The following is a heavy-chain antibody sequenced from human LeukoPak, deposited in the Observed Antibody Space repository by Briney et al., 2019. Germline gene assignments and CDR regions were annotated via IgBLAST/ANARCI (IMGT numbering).Heavy chain of an antibody. V-gene: IGHV4-34*01. CDR2: INHSGST. D-gene: IGHD3-10*01. CDR1: GGSFSGYY. J-gene: IGHJ4*02. CDR3: ARATSGSYYTPWYFDY. Sequence: SETLSLTCAVYGGSFSGYYWSWIRQPPGKGLEWIGEINHSGSTNYNPSLKSRVTISVDTSKNQFSLKLSSVTAADTAVYYCARATSGSYYTPWYFDYWGQGTLVTVSS.